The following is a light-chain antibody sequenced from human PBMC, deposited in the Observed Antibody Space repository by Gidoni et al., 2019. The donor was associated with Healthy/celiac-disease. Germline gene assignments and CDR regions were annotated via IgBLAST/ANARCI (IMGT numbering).Light chain of an antibody. Sequence: AIPIAQSPSSFSASTGDSVTIPCRASQGISSYLAWYQQKPGKAPKLLLYAASTLPSGVPSMFCRSGYGTDFTLTISCLQSEDFASYYCPPYYSYPYSFGQGTKLEIK. CDR2: AAS. J-gene: IGKJ2*03. CDR1: QGISSY. CDR3: PPYYSYPYS. V-gene: IGKV1-8*01.